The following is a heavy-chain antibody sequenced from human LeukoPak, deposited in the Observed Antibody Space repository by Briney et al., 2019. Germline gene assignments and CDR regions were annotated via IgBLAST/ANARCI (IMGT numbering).Heavy chain of an antibody. J-gene: IGHJ6*03. V-gene: IGHV4-4*07. CDR1: GGSISSYY. Sequence: SETLSLTCTVSGGSISSYYWSWIRQPAGKGLEWNGRIYTSGSTNYNPSLKSRVTMSVDTSKNQFSLKLSSVTAADTAVYYCARVLIIGGYDFWSGYYTWTATYYYYYMDVWGKGTTVTVSS. CDR2: IYTSGST. D-gene: IGHD3-3*01. CDR3: ARVLIIGGYDFWSGYYTWTATYYYYYMDV.